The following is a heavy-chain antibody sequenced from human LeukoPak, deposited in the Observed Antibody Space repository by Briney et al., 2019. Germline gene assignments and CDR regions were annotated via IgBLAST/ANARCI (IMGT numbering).Heavy chain of an antibody. CDR2: IYWDDDK. D-gene: IGHD1-14*01. CDR1: GFSLTTSGVG. V-gene: IGHV2-5*02. J-gene: IGHJ5*02. Sequence: SGPTLVKPTQPLTLTCTFSGFSLTTSGVGVGWIRQPPGKALEWLAVIYWDDDKRYSPSLKSRLTITKDTSKNQVVLTMTNMDPVDTATYYCAHRDNLGNPGNWFDPWGQGTLVTVSS. CDR3: AHRDNLGNPGNWFDP.